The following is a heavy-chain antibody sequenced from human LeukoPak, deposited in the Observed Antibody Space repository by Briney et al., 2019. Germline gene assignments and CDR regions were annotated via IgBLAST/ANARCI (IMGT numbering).Heavy chain of an antibody. CDR3: AREGSLYYFDY. CDR2: ISSSSSYI. Sequence: GGSLRLSCAASGFTFSRYSMNWVRQAPGKGLEWVSSISSSSSYIYYADSVKGRFTISRDNAKNSLYLQMNSLRAEDTAVYYCAREGSLYYFDYWGQGTLVTVSS. CDR1: GFTFSRYS. J-gene: IGHJ4*02. V-gene: IGHV3-21*01.